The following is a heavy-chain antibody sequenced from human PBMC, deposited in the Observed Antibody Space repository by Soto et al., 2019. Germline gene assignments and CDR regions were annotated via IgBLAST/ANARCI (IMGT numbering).Heavy chain of an antibody. V-gene: IGHV4-28*01. Sequence: SETLSLTCAVSGYSVSDSNWWGLIRQPPGKGLEWMGHIYNSGSTYYKSSLKGRVTMSIDTSKNQFSLRLYSVTAVDTAVYYCARKYGIPVAGTFDYWGQGILVTVSS. CDR1: GYSVSDSNW. J-gene: IGHJ4*02. D-gene: IGHD6-19*01. CDR3: ARKYGIPVAGTFDY. CDR2: IYNSGST.